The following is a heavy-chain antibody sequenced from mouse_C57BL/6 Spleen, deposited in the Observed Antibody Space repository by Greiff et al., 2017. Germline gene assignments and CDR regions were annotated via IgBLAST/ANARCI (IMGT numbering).Heavy chain of an antibody. J-gene: IGHJ4*01. CDR3: ARHEDPYSNYGYAMDY. Sequence: QVQLQQSGAELVKPGASVKLSCKASGYTFTEYTIHWVKQRSGQGLEWIGWFYPGSGSIKYNEKFKDKATLTADKSSSTVYMVLSRLTSEDSAVYFGARHEDPYSNYGYAMDYWGQGTSVTVSS. CDR2: FYPGSGSI. V-gene: IGHV1-62-2*01. CDR1: GYTFTEYT. D-gene: IGHD2-5*01.